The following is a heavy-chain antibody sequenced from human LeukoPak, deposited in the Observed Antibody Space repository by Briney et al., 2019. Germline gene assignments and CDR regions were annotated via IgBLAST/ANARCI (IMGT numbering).Heavy chain of an antibody. Sequence: SETLSLTCTVSGGSINNYYWTWIRQPPGKGLEWIGYIYYSGTTNYNPSLKSRVTVSVDTSKNQFSLKLSSVTAADTAVYYCARWSYGSSGQRPFDIWGRGTMVTVSS. CDR1: GGSINNYY. J-gene: IGHJ3*02. CDR2: IYYSGTT. D-gene: IGHD3-22*01. CDR3: ARWSYGSSGQRPFDI. V-gene: IGHV4-59*01.